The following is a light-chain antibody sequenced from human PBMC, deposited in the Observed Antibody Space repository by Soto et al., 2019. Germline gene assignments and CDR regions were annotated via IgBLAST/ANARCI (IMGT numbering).Light chain of an antibody. J-gene: IGKJ1*01. CDR2: GAS. CDR1: QTISSW. CDR3: QQYGSSSWT. Sequence: TQSPSTLSGSVGDRVTITCRASQTISSWLAWYQQKPGQAPRLLIYGASSRATGIPDRFSGSGSGTDFTLTISRLEPEDFAVYYCQQYGSSSWTFGQGTKVEIK. V-gene: IGKV3-20*01.